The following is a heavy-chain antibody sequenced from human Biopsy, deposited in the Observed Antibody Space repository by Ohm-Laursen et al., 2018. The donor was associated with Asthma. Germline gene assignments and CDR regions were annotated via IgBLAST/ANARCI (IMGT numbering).Heavy chain of an antibody. D-gene: IGHD4-23*01. V-gene: IGHV4-59*01. CDR2: IYHSGTT. CDR3: ARTSQRATVVHFDY. CDR1: GGSITSYY. J-gene: IGHJ4*02. Sequence: GTLSFTCSVSGGSITSYYWSWIRQPPGKALEWLGYIYHSGTTNYNPSLKSRVTISVDTSKNQFSLKLTSVTAADTAVYYCARTSQRATVVHFDYWGQGTLVTVSS.